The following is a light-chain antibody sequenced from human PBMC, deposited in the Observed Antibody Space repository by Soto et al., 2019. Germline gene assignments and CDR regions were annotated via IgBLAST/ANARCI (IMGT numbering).Light chain of an antibody. CDR1: QTVSGTF. CDR3: QHYGGSPPFT. CDR2: GAS. V-gene: IGKV3-20*01. Sequence: EVVLAQSPGSLSLSPGETATLSCRTSQTVSGTFLAWYQQKPGQAPRLLIYGASSRATGIPDRFSGSGSGTDFTIIISRLKPEDCAVYYCQHYGGSPPFTFGPGTRVHIK. J-gene: IGKJ3*01.